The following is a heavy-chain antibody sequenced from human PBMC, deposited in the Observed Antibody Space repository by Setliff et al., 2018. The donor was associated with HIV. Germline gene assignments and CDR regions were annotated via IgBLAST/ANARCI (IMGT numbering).Heavy chain of an antibody. CDR3: ARGPFVLRFLERLVYFDY. D-gene: IGHD3-3*01. CDR2: GYYSGST. CDR1: GGAISSSGYY. J-gene: IGHJ4*02. Sequence: TLSLTCRVSGGAISSSGYYWSWIRQHPGKGLDWIGRGYYSGSTDYNPSLQSRATLSIDTSKNQFSLKFTSVIAADTAIYYCARGPFVLRFLERLVYFDYWGQGKLVTVSS. V-gene: IGHV4-31*02.